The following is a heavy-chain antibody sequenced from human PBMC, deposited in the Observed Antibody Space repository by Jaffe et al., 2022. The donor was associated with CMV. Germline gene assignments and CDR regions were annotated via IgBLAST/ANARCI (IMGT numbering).Heavy chain of an antibody. D-gene: IGHD2-21*02. J-gene: IGHJ6*02. V-gene: IGHV3-21*01. CDR3: ARDQTYCGGDCHYYGMDV. CDR2: ISSSSSYI. CDR1: GFTFSSYS. Sequence: EVQLVESGGGLVKPGGSLRLSCAASGFTFSSYSMNWVRQAPGKGLEWVSSISSSSSYIYYADSVKGRFTISRDNAKNSLYLQMNSLRAEDTAVYYCARDQTYCGGDCHYYGMDVWGQGTTVTVSS.